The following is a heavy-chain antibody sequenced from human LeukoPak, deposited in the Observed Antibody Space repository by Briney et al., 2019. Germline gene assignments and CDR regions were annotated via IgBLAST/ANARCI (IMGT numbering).Heavy chain of an antibody. D-gene: IGHD2-15*01. CDR3: AKDALARDIVVVVAAKGGYYFDY. J-gene: IGHJ4*02. CDR1: GFTLSVYW. CDR2: INADGSIT. V-gene: IGHV3-74*01. Sequence: PGGSLRLSCAASGFTLSVYWMHWVRQAPGKELVWVSRINADGSITNYADSVKGRFTISRDNSKNTLYLQMNSLRAEDTAVYYCAKDALARDIVVVVAAKGGYYFDYWGQGTLVTVSS.